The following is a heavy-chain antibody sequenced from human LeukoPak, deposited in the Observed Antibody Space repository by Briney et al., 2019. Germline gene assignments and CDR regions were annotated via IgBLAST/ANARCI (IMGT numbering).Heavy chain of an antibody. Sequence: WASVKVSCKASGYTFTSYGISLVRQAPGQGLEWMGWISAYNGNTNYAQKLQGRVTMTTDTSTSTAYMELRSLRSDDTAVYYCARVFRLSGVFSLKKYYFDYWGQGTLVTVSS. V-gene: IGHV1-18*01. CDR2: ISAYNGNT. CDR1: GYTFTSYG. CDR3: ARVFRLSGVFSLKKYYFDY. J-gene: IGHJ4*02. D-gene: IGHD7-27*01.